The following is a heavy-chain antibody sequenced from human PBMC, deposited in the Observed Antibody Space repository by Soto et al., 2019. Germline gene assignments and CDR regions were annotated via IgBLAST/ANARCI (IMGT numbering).Heavy chain of an antibody. CDR3: ARLEAVQMATISSLDY. J-gene: IGHJ4*02. CDR1: GYTFTSYG. V-gene: IGHV1-18*01. CDR2: ISAYNGNT. D-gene: IGHD5-12*01. Sequence: QVPLVQSGAEVKKPGASVKVSCKASGYTFTSYGISWVRQAPGQGLEWMGWISAYNGNTNYAQKLQGRVTMTTDTSTSTAYMELRSLRSDDTAVYYCARLEAVQMATISSLDYWGQGTLVTVSS.